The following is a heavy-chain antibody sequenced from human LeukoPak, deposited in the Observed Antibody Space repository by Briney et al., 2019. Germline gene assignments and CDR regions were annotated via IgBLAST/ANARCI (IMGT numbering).Heavy chain of an antibody. Sequence: GGSLRLSCAASGFTFSSYAMSWVRQAPGKGLEWVSAISGSGGSTYYADSVKGRFTISRDNSKNTLYLQMNSLRAEDTAVYYCAKVEGPYYDILTGYYPARVDDYGGQGTLVTVSS. D-gene: IGHD3-9*01. CDR2: ISGSGGST. J-gene: IGHJ4*02. CDR1: GFTFSSYA. V-gene: IGHV3-23*01. CDR3: AKVEGPYYDILTGYYPARVDDY.